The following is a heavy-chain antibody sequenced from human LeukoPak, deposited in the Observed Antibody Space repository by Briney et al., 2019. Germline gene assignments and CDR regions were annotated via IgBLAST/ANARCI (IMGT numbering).Heavy chain of an antibody. V-gene: IGHV4-4*07. Sequence: SETLSLTCTVSGGSISSYYWNWIRQPAGKGLEWIGRIYSSGSTNYNPSLKSRVTMSVDTSKNQFSLKLSSVTAADTAVYFCARDPSSFGGRFGPWGQGTLVAVYS. CDR2: IYSSGST. D-gene: IGHD3-10*01. J-gene: IGHJ5*02. CDR3: ARDPSSFGGRFGP. CDR1: GGSISSYY.